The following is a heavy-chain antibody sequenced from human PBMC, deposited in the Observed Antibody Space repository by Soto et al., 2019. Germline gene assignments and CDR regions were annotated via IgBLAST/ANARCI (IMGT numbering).Heavy chain of an antibody. CDR1: GFTFSSYA. Sequence: TGGSLRLSCAASGFTFSSYAMSWVRQAPGKGLEWLSIISAGGDPTYYAGSVKARFTISRDDSKNTLYLQMNSLRADDTAIYYCARSPSRYLEYWGQGTLVTVSS. V-gene: IGHV3-23*01. J-gene: IGHJ4*02. CDR3: ARSPSRYLEY. CDR2: ISAGGDPT.